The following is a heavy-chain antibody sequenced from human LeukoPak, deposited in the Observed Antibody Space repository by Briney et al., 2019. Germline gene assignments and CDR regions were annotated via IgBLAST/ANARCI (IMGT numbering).Heavy chain of an antibody. Sequence: SVKVSCKASGGTFSSYAISWVRQAPGQGLEWMGGIIPIFGTANYAQKFQGRVTITADESTSTAYMELSSLRSEDTAVYYCARDVWGSGSSRMWYFDYWGQGTLVTVSS. J-gene: IGHJ4*02. V-gene: IGHV1-69*13. CDR2: IIPIFGTA. CDR1: GGTFSSYA. CDR3: ARDVWGSGSSRMWYFDY. D-gene: IGHD3-10*01.